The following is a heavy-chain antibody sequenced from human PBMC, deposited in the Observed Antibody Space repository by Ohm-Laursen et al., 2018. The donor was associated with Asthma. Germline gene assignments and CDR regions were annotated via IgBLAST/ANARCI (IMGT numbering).Heavy chain of an antibody. J-gene: IGHJ6*02. CDR1: GFTFSDYY. CDR2: ISSSSSYT. V-gene: IGHV3-11*06. D-gene: IGHD2-2*01. Sequence: SLRLSCAASGFTFSDYYMSWIRQAPGKGLEWVSYISSSSSYTNYADSVKGRFTISRDNAKNSLYLQMNSLRAEDTAVYYCARDWVVVPAATTGGMDVWGQGTTVTVSS. CDR3: ARDWVVVPAATTGGMDV.